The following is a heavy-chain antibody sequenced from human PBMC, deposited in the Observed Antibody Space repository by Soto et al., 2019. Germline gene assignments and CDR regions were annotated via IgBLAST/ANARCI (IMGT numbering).Heavy chain of an antibody. CDR3: AKDLTRQLAYWLDP. Sequence: GASVKVSCKASGFSFTGYYIHWLRQAPGQGLEWMGWINAHSGGTEYAQKFQGRVNLTRDTSIATAYLTLTSSTSDDTALYYCAKDLTRQLAYWLDPWGQGTQVTVSS. CDR1: GFSFTGYY. D-gene: IGHD6-6*01. V-gene: IGHV1-2*02. J-gene: IGHJ5*02. CDR2: INAHSGGT.